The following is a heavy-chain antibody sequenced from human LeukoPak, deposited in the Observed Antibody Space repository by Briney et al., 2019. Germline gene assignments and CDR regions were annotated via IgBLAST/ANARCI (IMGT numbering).Heavy chain of an antibody. CDR3: ARRVVVPAAPYYFDY. D-gene: IGHD2-2*01. Sequence: GGSLRLSCVVSGLRFRNYGMHWVRQAPGKGLVWVSRINSDGSSTSYADSVKGRFTISRDNAKNTLYLQMNSLRAEDTAVYYCARRVVVPAAPYYFDYWGQGTLVTVSS. J-gene: IGHJ4*02. V-gene: IGHV3-74*01. CDR2: INSDGSST. CDR1: GLRFRNYG.